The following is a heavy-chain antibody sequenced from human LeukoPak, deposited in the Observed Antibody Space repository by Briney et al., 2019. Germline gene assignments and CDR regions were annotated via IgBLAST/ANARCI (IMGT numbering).Heavy chain of an antibody. CDR3: ARVGYCSSTSCHGFED. CDR2: IKQDESEK. CDR1: GFTFSSYW. Sequence: SGGSLRLSCAASGFTFSSYWMSWVRQAPGKGLEWVANIKQDESEKYYVDSVKGRFTISRDNAKNSLYLQMNSLRAEDTAVYYCARVGYCSSTSCHGFEDWGQGTLVTVSS. V-gene: IGHV3-7*01. D-gene: IGHD2-2*01. J-gene: IGHJ4*02.